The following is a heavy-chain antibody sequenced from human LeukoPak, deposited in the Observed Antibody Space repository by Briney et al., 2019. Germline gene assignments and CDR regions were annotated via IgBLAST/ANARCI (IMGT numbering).Heavy chain of an antibody. J-gene: IGHJ5*02. D-gene: IGHD5-24*01. CDR2: IIPIFGTA. CDR1: GGTFSSYA. V-gene: IGHV1-69*05. CDR3: ARDLTDRDGYNSNWFDP. Sequence: SVKVSCKASGGTFSSYAISWVRQAPGQGLEWMGRIIPIFGTANYAQKFQGRVTITTDESTSTAYMGLSSLRSEDTAVYYCARDLTDRDGYNSNWFDPWGQGTLVTVSS.